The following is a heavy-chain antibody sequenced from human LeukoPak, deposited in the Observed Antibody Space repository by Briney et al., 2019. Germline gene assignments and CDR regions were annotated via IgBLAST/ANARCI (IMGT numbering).Heavy chain of an antibody. CDR1: GFTFSSYA. CDR3: AKVRAPRQYYFDY. V-gene: IGHV3-30*04. Sequence: GGSLRLSCAASGFTFSSYAMHWVRQAPGKGLEWVAVISYDGVNKYYADSVKGRFTISRDNSKNTLYLQMNSLRAEDTAVYYCAKVRAPRQYYFDYWGQGTLVTVSS. CDR2: ISYDGVNK. J-gene: IGHJ4*02. D-gene: IGHD1-26*01.